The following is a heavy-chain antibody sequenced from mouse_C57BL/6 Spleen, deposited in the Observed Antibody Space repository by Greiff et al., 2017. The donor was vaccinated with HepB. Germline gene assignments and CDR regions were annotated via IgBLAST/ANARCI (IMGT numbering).Heavy chain of an antibody. J-gene: IGHJ2*01. CDR1: GYTFTSYN. Sequence: SGAELVRPGASVKMSCKASGYTFTSYNMHWVKQTPRQGLEWIGAIYPGNGDTSYNQKFKGKATLTVDKSSSTAYMQLSSLTSEDSAVYLCARWYYGSSYYFDYWGQGTTLTVSS. D-gene: IGHD1-1*01. CDR3: ARWYYGSSYYFDY. CDR2: IYPGNGDT. V-gene: IGHV1-12*01.